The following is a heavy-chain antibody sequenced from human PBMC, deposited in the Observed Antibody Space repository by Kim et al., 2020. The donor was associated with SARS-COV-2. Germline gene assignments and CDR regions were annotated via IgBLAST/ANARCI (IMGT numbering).Heavy chain of an antibody. D-gene: IGHD6-13*01. V-gene: IGHV4-59*08. J-gene: IGHJ6*02. Sequence: PALKSRVTISVETSKNQFSLRLSSGTAADTAVYYCARRPPRIAGVYGMDVWGQGTTVTVSS. CDR3: ARRPPRIAGVYGMDV.